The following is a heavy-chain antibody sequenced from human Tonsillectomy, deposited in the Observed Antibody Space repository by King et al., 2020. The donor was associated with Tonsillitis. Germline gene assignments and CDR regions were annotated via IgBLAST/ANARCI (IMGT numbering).Heavy chain of an antibody. Sequence: VQLQESGPGLVKPSETLSLTCAVSGYSITSGYFWGWLRQPPGKGLQWMGNIYHSGSTSYNPSLKSRVTISVDTSKNEFSLRLSSVTAADTAVYYCARVDAGFFEYWGQGTLVTVSS. CDR2: IYHSGST. D-gene: IGHD5-18*01. CDR3: ARVDAGFFEY. V-gene: IGHV4-38-2*01. J-gene: IGHJ4*02. CDR1: GYSITSGYF.